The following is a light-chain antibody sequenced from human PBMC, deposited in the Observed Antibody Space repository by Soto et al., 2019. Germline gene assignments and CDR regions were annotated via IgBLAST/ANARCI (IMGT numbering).Light chain of an antibody. J-gene: IGLJ2*01. CDR2: DNN. Sequence: QSVLTQPPSVSAAPGQKVTISCSGSNYNIGNNRVSWYQQLPGTAPKLLIYDNNKRPSGIPDRFSGSKSGTSVTLAITGLHTGDEADYYCGTWDSSLSDVVFGGGTKLTVL. CDR1: NYNIGNNR. V-gene: IGLV1-51*01. CDR3: GTWDSSLSDVV.